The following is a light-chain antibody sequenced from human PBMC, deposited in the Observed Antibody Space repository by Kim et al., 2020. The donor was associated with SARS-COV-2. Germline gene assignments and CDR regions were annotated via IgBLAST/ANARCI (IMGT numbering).Light chain of an antibody. J-gene: IGKJ2*01. Sequence: SASVGDRVTITCRASQTISSYLTWYQHKPGKAPKLLIYGASSLQSGVPSRFSGSGSGTDFTLTISSLQREDFATYYCQQSYAKPPTFGQGTKLEI. CDR1: QTISSY. V-gene: IGKV1-39*01. CDR2: GAS. CDR3: QQSYAKPPT.